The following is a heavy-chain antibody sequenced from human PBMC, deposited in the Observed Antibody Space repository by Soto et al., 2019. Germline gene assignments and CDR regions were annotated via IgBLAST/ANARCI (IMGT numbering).Heavy chain of an antibody. CDR2: IIPILGIA. Sequence: ASVKVSCKASGGTFSSYTISWVRQAPGQGLEWMGRIIPILGIANYAQKFQGRVTITADKSTSTAYMELSSLRSEDTAVYYCARARGNRGTAAGDFYFDYWGQGTLVTVSS. D-gene: IGHD6-13*01. J-gene: IGHJ4*02. V-gene: IGHV1-69*02. CDR3: ARARGNRGTAAGDFYFDY. CDR1: GGTFSSYT.